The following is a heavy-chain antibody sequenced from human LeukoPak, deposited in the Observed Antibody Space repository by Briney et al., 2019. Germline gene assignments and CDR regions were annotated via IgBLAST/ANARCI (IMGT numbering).Heavy chain of an antibody. CDR2: INPNSGAT. CDR3: ARSGRITIFGVVIKHDAFDI. Sequence: ASVKVSCKASGYTFTGPYIHWMRQAPGQGLEWMGWINPNSGATKYAQKFQGRVTVTRDTSTSTAYMELSRLRSDDTAVYYCARSGRITIFGVVIKHDAFDIWGQGTMVTVSS. J-gene: IGHJ3*02. V-gene: IGHV1-2*02. CDR1: GYTFTGPY. D-gene: IGHD3-3*01.